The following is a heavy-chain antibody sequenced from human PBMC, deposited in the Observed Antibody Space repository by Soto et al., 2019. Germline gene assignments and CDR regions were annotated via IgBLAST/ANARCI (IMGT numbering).Heavy chain of an antibody. CDR1: GSTIDDYA. D-gene: IGHD3-16*01. CDR2: IFWVGGGT. CDR3: GKDLSRGGLES. Sequence: EVQVVESGGGLVQPGGSLTPSCVVSGSTIDDYAMHWVRQVPGKGLEWVSGIFWVGGGTGYADSVKGRFTISRDRARSSLSLQMSSLRIEDTAVYYCGKDLSRGGLESWGQGTRVTVSS. J-gene: IGHJ4*02. V-gene: IGHV3-9*01.